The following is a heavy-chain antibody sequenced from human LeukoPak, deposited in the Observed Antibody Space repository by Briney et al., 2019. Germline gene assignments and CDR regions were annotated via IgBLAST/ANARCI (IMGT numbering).Heavy chain of an antibody. CDR2: IYTSGST. J-gene: IGHJ3*02. CDR1: GGSISSGSYY. D-gene: IGHD2-2*01. V-gene: IGHV4-61*02. Sequence: KPSETLSLTCTVSGGSISSGSYYWSWIRQPAGKGLEWIGRIYTSGSTNYNPSLKSRVTISVDTSKNQFSLKLSSVTAADTAVYYCARLPALDAFDIWGQGTMVTVSS. CDR3: ARLPALDAFDI.